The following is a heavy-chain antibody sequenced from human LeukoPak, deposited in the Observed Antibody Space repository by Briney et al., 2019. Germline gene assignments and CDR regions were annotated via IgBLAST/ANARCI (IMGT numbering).Heavy chain of an antibody. D-gene: IGHD4-17*01. J-gene: IGHJ6*02. Sequence: SEILSLTCTVSGGSISSYYWSWIRQPPGKGLEWIGYIYYSGSTNYNPSLKSRVTISVDTSKNQFSLKLSSVTAADTAVYYCARVFYGDYGMDVWGQGTTVTVSS. CDR3: ARVFYGDYGMDV. CDR2: IYYSGST. CDR1: GGSISSYY. V-gene: IGHV4-59*08.